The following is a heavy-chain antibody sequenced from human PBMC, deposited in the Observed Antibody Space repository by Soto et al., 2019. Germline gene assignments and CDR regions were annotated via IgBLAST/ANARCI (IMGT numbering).Heavy chain of an antibody. CDR3: ASAVDTAMGIIDY. D-gene: IGHD5-18*01. CDR1: GGSISSYY. J-gene: IGHJ4*02. Sequence: SETLSLTCTVSGGSISSYYWSWIRQPPGKGLEWIGYIYYSGSTNYNPSLKSRVTISVDTSKNQFSLKLSSVTAADTAVYYCASAVDTAMGIIDYWGQGTLVTVSS. V-gene: IGHV4-59*01. CDR2: IYYSGST.